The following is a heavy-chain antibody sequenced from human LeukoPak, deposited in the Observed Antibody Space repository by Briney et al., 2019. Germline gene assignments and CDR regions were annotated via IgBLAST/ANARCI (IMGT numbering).Heavy chain of an antibody. CDR1: GGTFTSYA. V-gene: IGHV1-69*05. D-gene: IGHD3-3*01. CDR2: IIPLFGTP. J-gene: IGHJ6*04. Sequence: SVKVSCKASGGTFTSYAISWVRQAPGQGLEWMGGIIPLFGTPNYAQKLQGRVTITTDESTSTAYMELSSLRSEDTAVYYCARVQERFLEWFSRGPMDVWGKGTTVTVSS. CDR3: ARVQERFLEWFSRGPMDV.